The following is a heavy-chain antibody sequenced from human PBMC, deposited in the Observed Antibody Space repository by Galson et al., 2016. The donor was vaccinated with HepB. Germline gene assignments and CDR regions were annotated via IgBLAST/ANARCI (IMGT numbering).Heavy chain of an antibody. CDR2: ISGSGGSP. Sequence: LRLSCAASGFTFSNYAMSWVRQAPGKGLEWVSAISGSGGSPYYADSVKGRFTISRDNSKNTLYLQMNSLRVEDSAIYYCTTWLSHHFDYWGQGTRVTVSS. D-gene: IGHD6-19*01. CDR3: TTWLSHHFDY. CDR1: GFTFSNYA. J-gene: IGHJ4*02. V-gene: IGHV3-23*01.